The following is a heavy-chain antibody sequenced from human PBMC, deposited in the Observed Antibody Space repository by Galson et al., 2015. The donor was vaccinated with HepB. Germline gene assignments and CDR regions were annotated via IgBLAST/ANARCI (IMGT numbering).Heavy chain of an antibody. D-gene: IGHD6-19*01. CDR2: IKQDGSDK. Sequence: SLRLSCAASGFTFSNAWMSWVRQAPGKGLEWVAKIKQDGSDKYYVDSVKGRFTISRDNAENSLYLQMNSLRAEDTAVYYCAKDNVRSGWLNWGQGTLVTVSS. J-gene: IGHJ4*02. V-gene: IGHV3-7*01. CDR1: GFTFSNAW. CDR3: AKDNVRSGWLN.